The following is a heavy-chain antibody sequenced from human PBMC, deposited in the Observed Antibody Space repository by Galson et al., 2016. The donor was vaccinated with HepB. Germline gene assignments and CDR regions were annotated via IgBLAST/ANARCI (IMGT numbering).Heavy chain of an antibody. J-gene: IGHJ5*02. CDR2: MSYDGTNK. D-gene: IGHD2-2*01. V-gene: IGHV3-30*04. CDR3: AREVGYQLLSWWFDP. CDR1: GFTFSSYV. Sequence: SLRLSCAASGFTFSSYVMHWVRQAPGKGLEWVAVMSYDGTNKNYADSVKGRFTISRDNSKNTLFLQMNSLRAEDTAVYYCAREVGYQLLSWWFDPWGQGTLVTVSS.